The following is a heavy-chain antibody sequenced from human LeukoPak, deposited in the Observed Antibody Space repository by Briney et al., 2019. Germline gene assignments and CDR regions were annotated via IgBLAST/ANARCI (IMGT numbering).Heavy chain of an antibody. CDR2: INHSGST. CDR3: ASGPVDTAIRVVDY. D-gene: IGHD5-18*01. CDR1: GGSFSVYY. J-gene: IGHJ4*02. Sequence: SETLSLTCAVCGGSFSVYYWSWIRQPPGKGLEWIGEINHSGSTNYNPSLKSRVTISVDTSKNQFSLKLSSVTAADTAVYYCASGPVDTAIRVVDYWGQGTLVTVSS. V-gene: IGHV4-34*01.